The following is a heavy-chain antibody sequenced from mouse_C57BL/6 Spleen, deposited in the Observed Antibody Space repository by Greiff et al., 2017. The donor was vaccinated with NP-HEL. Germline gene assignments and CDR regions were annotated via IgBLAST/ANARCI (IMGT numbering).Heavy chain of an antibody. Sequence: QVQLQQSGAELVKPGASVKISCKASGYAFSSYWMNWVKQRPGKGLEWIGQIYPGDGDTNYNGKFKGKATLTADKSSSTAYMQLSSLTSEDSAVYFCARTDYYGRRGWYFDVWGTGTTVTVSS. CDR1: GYAFSSYW. D-gene: IGHD1-1*01. CDR2: IYPGDGDT. CDR3: ARTDYYGRRGWYFDV. V-gene: IGHV1-80*01. J-gene: IGHJ1*03.